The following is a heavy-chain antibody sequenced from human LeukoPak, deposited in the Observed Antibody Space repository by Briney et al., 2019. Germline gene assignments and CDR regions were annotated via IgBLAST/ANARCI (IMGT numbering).Heavy chain of an antibody. D-gene: IGHD6-6*01. CDR2: ISSSSSYI. V-gene: IGHV3-21*01. J-gene: IGHJ4*02. CDR1: GFTFSSYS. Sequence: GGSLRLSCAASGFTFSSYSMNWVRRGPGKGLEWVSSISSSSSYIYYADSVKGRLTISRDNATNSLYLQMNRLRAADTAVYYCVRLWSSSGDYWGQGTLVTVSS. CDR3: VRLWSSSGDY.